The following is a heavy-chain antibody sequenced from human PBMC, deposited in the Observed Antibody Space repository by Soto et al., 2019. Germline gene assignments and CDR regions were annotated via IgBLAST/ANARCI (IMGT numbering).Heavy chain of an antibody. CDR3: XXXPAGPNRYFQH. CDR2: ISAYTGQT. CDR1: GYTFSSYG. Sequence: QVQLVQSGAEVKKPGASVKVSCKASGYTFSSYGISWVRQAPGQGLEWMGWISAYTGQTDYAQNLQGRVTMTTDTXXXXXXXXXXXXXXXXXXXXXXXXXPAGPNRYFQHWGQGTLVTV. J-gene: IGHJ1*01. V-gene: IGHV1-18*01.